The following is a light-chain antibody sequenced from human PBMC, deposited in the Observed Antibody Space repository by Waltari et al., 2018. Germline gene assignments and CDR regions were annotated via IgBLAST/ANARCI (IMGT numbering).Light chain of an antibody. CDR2: LNSDGSQ. J-gene: IGLJ2*01. CDR1: SGHSSYA. Sequence: QLVLTQSHSASASLGASVKLTCTLSSGHSSYAIAWHQQQPEKGPRYLMKLNSDGSQSKGDGIPDRFSGSSSGAERYLTISSLQSEDEADYYCQTWGTGIHVVFGGGTKLTVL. V-gene: IGLV4-69*01. CDR3: QTWGTGIHVV.